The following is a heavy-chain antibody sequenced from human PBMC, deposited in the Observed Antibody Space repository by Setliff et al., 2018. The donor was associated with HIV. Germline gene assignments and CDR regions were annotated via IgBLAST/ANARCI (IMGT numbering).Heavy chain of an antibody. CDR3: TRQSPVAGSGAFDI. CDR1: GDSISSGGYY. CDR2: IYNSG. V-gene: IGHV4-61*02. D-gene: IGHD6-19*01. Sequence: SETLSLTCTVSGDSISSGGYYWSWIRQPAGQGLEWIGRIYNSGNTNYNPSTNYNPSLKSRITISLETSRNQFSLRVTSVTATDTAVYYCTRQSPVAGSGAFDIWGQGTMVTVSS. J-gene: IGHJ3*02.